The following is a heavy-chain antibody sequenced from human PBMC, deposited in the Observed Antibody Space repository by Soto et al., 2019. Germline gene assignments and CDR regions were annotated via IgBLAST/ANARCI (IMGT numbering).Heavy chain of an antibody. D-gene: IGHD3-10*01. CDR3: AKDRGTYGSGSHTAIDY. V-gene: IGHV3-30*18. CDR2: ISYDGSNK. CDR1: GFTFSSYG. Sequence: QVQLVESGGGVVQPGRSLRLSCAASGFTFSSYGMHWVRQAPGKGLEWVAVISYDGSNKYYADSVKGRFTISRDNSKNTLYLQMNSLRAEDTAVYYCAKDRGTYGSGSHTAIDYWGQGTLVTVSS. J-gene: IGHJ4*02.